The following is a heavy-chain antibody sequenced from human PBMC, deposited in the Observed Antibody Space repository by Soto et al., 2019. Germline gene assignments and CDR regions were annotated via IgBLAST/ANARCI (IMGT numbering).Heavy chain of an antibody. D-gene: IGHD2-2*02. CDR3: ARDIYCSSTSCYKSWNWFDP. CDR1: GGTFSSYA. CDR2: IIPIFGTA. V-gene: IGHV1-69*13. J-gene: IGHJ5*02. Sequence: ASVKVSFKASGGTFSSYAISWVRQAPGQGLEWMGGIIPIFGTANYAQKFQGRVTITADESTSTAYMELSSLRSEDTAVYYCARDIYCSSTSCYKSWNWFDPWGQGTLVTVSS.